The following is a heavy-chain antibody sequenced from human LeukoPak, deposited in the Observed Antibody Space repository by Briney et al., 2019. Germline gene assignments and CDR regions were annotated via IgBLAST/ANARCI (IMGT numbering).Heavy chain of an antibody. D-gene: IGHD6-19*01. Sequence: GGSLRLSCAASGFTFSSYSMNWVRQAPGKGLEWVSSISSSSSYIYYADSVKGRFTISRDNSKNTLYLQMNSLRAEDTAVYYCARGDSSGWPYNWFDPWGQGTLVTVSS. CDR3: ARGDSSGWPYNWFDP. V-gene: IGHV3-21*01. J-gene: IGHJ5*02. CDR2: ISSSSSYI. CDR1: GFTFSSYS.